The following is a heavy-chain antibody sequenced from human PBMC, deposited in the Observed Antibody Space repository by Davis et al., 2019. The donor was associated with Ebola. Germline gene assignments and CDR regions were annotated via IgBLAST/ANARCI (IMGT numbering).Heavy chain of an antibody. CDR1: GYSFTSYW. CDR3: ARTDRVYYYGMDV. Sequence: PGGSLRLSCKGSGYSFTSYWIGWVRQMPGKGLEWMGIIYPGDSDTRYSPSFQGQVTISADKSISTAYLQWSSLKASDTAMYYCARTDRVYYYGMDVWGQGTTVTVSS. CDR2: IYPGDSDT. V-gene: IGHV5-51*01. J-gene: IGHJ6*02.